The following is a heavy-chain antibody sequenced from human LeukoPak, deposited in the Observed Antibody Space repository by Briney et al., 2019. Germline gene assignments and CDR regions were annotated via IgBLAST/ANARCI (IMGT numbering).Heavy chain of an antibody. Sequence: GGPLRLSCAASGFTFSSYGMHWVRQAPGKGLEWVAVISYDGSNKYYADSVKGRFTISRDNSKNTLYLQMNSLRAEDTAVYYCAKDMVRGVTPYYYYYGMDVWGQGTTVTVSS. V-gene: IGHV3-30*18. D-gene: IGHD3-10*01. CDR3: AKDMVRGVTPYYYYYGMDV. CDR2: ISYDGSNK. J-gene: IGHJ6*02. CDR1: GFTFSSYG.